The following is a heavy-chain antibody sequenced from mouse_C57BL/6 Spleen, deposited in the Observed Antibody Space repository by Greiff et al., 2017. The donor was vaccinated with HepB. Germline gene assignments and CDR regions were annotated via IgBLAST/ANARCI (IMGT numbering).Heavy chain of an antibody. CDR2: IYPGDGDT. D-gene: IGHD2-5*01. CDR1: GYAFSSYW. V-gene: IGHV1-80*01. J-gene: IGHJ2*01. Sequence: VQLQQSGAELVKPGASVKISCKASGYAFSSYWMNWVKQRPGKGLEWIGQIYPGDGDTNYNGKFKGKATLTADKSSSTAYMQLSSLTSEDSAVYFCARKGGYYSNSFFDYWGQGTTLTVSS. CDR3: ARKGGYYSNSFFDY.